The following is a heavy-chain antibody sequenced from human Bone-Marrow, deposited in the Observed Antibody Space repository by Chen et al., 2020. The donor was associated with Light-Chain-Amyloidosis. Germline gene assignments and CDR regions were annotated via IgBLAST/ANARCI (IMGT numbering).Heavy chain of an antibody. CDR1: GFTFDDFT. D-gene: IGHD2-2*01. CDR3: VKDIEQYQLLFGLGY. J-gene: IGHJ4*02. Sequence: EVQLVESGGVVVQPGGSLRLSCAASGFTFDDFTMHWVRQVPGKGLEWGSLSSWDCRSTYYSDSVKGRFTISRDNSKNSLYLQMNSLRTEDTALYYCVKDIEQYQLLFGLGYWGQGTLVTVSS. V-gene: IGHV3-43*01. CDR2: SSWDCRST.